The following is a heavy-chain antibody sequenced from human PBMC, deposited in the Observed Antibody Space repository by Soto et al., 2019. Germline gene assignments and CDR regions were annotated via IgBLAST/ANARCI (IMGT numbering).Heavy chain of an antibody. CDR3: ARWYGGSLDY. CDR2: IYYSGST. V-gene: IGHV4-59*01. Sequence: PSETLSLTCTVSGGSISSYYWSWIRQPPGKGLEWIGYIYYSGSTNYNPSLNSRVTISVDTSKNHFSLKLSSVTAADTAVYYCARWYGGSLDYWGQGTLVTVSS. CDR1: GGSISSYY. D-gene: IGHD4-17*01. J-gene: IGHJ4*02.